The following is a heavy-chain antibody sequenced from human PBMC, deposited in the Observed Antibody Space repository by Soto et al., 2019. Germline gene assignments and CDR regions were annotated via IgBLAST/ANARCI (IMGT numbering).Heavy chain of an antibody. D-gene: IGHD1-1*01. CDR2: ISDTGTRT. CDR1: GFTFSSAA. Sequence: QILESGGSLVQPGGSLRLSCVAAGFTFSSAAMNWVRQAPGKGLEWVSIISDTGTRTHYADSVKGRFSISRDNSKNTLYLDMNSLRAEDTAVYNCAKSLDIQYKNWFDPWGQGTLVRVSS. CDR3: AKSLDIQYKNWFDP. V-gene: IGHV3-23*01. J-gene: IGHJ5*02.